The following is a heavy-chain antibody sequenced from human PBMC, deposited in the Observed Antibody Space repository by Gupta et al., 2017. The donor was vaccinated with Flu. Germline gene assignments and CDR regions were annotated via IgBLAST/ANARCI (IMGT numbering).Heavy chain of an antibody. CDR2: IDTAGGT. CDR1: GFTFSSYE. D-gene: IGHD3-10*01. V-gene: IGHV3-13*01. CDR3: VRESYGSGTLGFDI. Sequence: EVQLVESGGGLVQPGGSLRLSGAASGFTFSSYELHWLRQTTKKTLEWVSAIDTAGGTYYAASVKGRFTISRENAKNSLYLQMNSLRAGDTAVYYCVRESYGSGTLGFDIWGQGTMVTVSS. J-gene: IGHJ3*02.